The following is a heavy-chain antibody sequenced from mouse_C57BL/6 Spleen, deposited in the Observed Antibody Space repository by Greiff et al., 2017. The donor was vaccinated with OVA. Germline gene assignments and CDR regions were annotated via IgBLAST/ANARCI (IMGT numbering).Heavy chain of an antibody. CDR1: GFNITDYY. V-gene: IGHV14-2*01. Sequence: VQLQQSGAELVKPGASVKLSCTASGFNITDYYMHWLKQRTEQGLEWIGRIDPEDGETKYAPKFQGKATIPAATSSNPAYLKLSSLTSEDAAVYYCAFYYAWYFDVWGTGTTVTVSA. CDR2: IDPEDGET. D-gene: IGHD2-1*01. J-gene: IGHJ1*03. CDR3: AFYYAWYFDV.